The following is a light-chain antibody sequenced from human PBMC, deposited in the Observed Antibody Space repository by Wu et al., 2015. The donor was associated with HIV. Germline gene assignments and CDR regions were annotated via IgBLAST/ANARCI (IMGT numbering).Light chain of an antibody. CDR2: DAS. CDR3: QQLNSYPLT. J-gene: IGKJ5*01. Sequence: IQLTQSPSSLSASIGDRVNITCRASQDIFTYVAWYQQTPGKAPRVLIYDASTLQSGVSSRFSGSGSGADFTLTISGLQREDFAIYFCQQLNSYPLTFGQGSRLEI. V-gene: IGKV1-13*02. CDR1: QDIFTY.